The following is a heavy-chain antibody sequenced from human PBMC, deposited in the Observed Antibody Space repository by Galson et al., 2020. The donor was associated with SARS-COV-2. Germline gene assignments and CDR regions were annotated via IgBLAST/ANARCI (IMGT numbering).Heavy chain of an antibody. J-gene: IGHJ6*02. Sequence: KIGESLKISCAASGFTFSSYGMHWVRQAPGKGLEWVSYISDSTIYTNYADSVKGRFTISRDNAKNSLYLQMNSLRAEDTAVYYCARDQYPLYSSSTGFGMDVWGQGTTVTVSS. D-gene: IGHD6-13*01. CDR1: GFTFSSYG. CDR2: ISDSTIYT. V-gene: IGHV3-21*05. CDR3: ARDQYPLYSSSTGFGMDV.